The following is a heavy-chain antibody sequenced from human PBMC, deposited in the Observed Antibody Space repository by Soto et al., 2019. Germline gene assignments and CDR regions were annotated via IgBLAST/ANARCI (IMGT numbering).Heavy chain of an antibody. Sequence: GGSLRLSCAPSGFTFSIYGMHWARQAPGKGLEWAAVIWYDGSNKVYADSVKGRFTISRDNSKNTLYLQMNSLRAEDTAVYYCARDLSGDYGALDTWGQGTMVTVSS. CDR3: ARDLSGDYGALDT. V-gene: IGHV3-33*01. D-gene: IGHD4-17*01. CDR2: IWYDGSNK. J-gene: IGHJ3*02. CDR1: GFTFSIYG.